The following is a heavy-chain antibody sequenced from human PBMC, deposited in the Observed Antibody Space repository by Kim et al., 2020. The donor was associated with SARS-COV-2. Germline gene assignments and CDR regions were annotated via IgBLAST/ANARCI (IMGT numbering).Heavy chain of an antibody. J-gene: IGHJ4*02. Sequence: GGSLRLSCAASGFTFSSYAMSWVRQAPGKGLEWVSAISVSGGSTNYADSVKGRFTISRDNSKNTMYLQLNSLRAEDTAIYYCAKETGSYGFGSGNDYWGQGTLVTVSS. CDR3: AKETGSYGFGSGNDY. CDR2: ISVSGGST. V-gene: IGHV3-23*01. CDR1: GFTFSSYA. D-gene: IGHD5-18*01.